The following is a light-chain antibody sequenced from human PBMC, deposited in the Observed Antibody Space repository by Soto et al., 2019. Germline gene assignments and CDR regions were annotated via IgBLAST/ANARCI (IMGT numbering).Light chain of an antibody. CDR1: SSDVGGYNY. J-gene: IGLJ2*01. V-gene: IGLV2-14*03. Sequence: QSVLTQPASVSGSPGQSITISCTGTSSDVGGYNYVSWYQQHPGKAPKLMIFEVRNRPSGVSNRFSGSKSGNTASLTISGLQSEDEADYYCSSYTSSSNVVFGGGTKLTVL. CDR2: EVR. CDR3: SSYTSSSNVV.